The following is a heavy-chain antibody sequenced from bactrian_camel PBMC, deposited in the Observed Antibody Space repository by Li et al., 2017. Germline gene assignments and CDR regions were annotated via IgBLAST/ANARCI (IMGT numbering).Heavy chain of an antibody. CDR2: IDADGTA. CDR3: AAGPLLTYGSSTTFLARRLTEGN. D-gene: IGHD6*01. Sequence: HVQLVESGGGSVQAGGSLRLSCAVSGYRHCVAWFRQVPGKAREGVAYIDADGTATYANSVKGRFTISKDKDTLTLQMNNLKPEDTAMYYCAAGPLLTYGSSTTFLARRLTEGNWGQGTQVTVS. J-gene: IGHJ4*01. CDR1: GYRHC. V-gene: IGHV3S9*01.